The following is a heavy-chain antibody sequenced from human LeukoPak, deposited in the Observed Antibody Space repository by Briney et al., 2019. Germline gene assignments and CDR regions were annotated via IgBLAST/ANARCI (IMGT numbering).Heavy chain of an antibody. D-gene: IGHD3-22*01. CDR2: IYTSGST. Sequence: SQTLSLTCTVSGGSISSGSYYWSWIRQPAGKGLEWIGRIYTSGSTNYNPSLKSRVTMSVDTSKNQFSLKLSSVTAADTAVYYCARDRYYYDSSGYHNWFDPWGQGTLVTVSS. CDR3: ARDRYYYDSSGYHNWFDP. J-gene: IGHJ5*02. CDR1: GGSISSGSYY. V-gene: IGHV4-61*02.